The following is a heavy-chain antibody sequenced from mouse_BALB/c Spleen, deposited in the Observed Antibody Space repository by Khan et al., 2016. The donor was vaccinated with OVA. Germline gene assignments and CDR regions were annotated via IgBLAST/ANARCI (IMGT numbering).Heavy chain of an antibody. J-gene: IGHJ4*01. Sequence: EVELVESGGGLVQPGGSLRLSCATSGFTFTDYYMSWVRQPPGKALEWLGFIRNKANGYTTEYSASVKGRFTISRDNPQSILYLQMNALRAEDSATYSCARDRWGIYYDFYAMAYWGQGTSVTVSS. CDR1: GFTFTDYY. D-gene: IGHD2-1*01. CDR3: ARDRWGIYYDFYAMAY. V-gene: IGHV7-3*02. CDR2: IRNKANGYTT.